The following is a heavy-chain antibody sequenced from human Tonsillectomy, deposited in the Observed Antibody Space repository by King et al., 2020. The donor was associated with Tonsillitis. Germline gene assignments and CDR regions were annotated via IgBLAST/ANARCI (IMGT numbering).Heavy chain of an antibody. J-gene: IGHJ6*03. V-gene: IGHV4-39*01. CDR3: ARIQWLANYYYYYMDV. Sequence: LQLQESGPGLVKPSETLSLTCTVSSGSISSASYYWGWIRLPPGMGLGWIGSVYYSGSTYYNPSLKSRVTISVDTSKNQFSLKLSSVTAADTAVYYCARIQWLANYYYYYMDVWGKGTTVTVSS. CDR2: VYYSGST. D-gene: IGHD6-19*01. CDR1: SGSISSASYY.